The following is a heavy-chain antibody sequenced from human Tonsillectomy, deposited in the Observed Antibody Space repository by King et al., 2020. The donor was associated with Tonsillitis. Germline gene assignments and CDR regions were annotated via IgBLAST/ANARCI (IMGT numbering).Heavy chain of an antibody. D-gene: IGHD2-15*01. CDR3: ASSTYCSGGSCFERDFYYYMNV. J-gene: IGHJ6*03. V-gene: IGHV3-33*01. CDR2: IWYDGSNK. CDR1: GFTFSSHV. Sequence: VQLVESGGGVVQPGRSLRLSCAASGFTFSSHVMHWVRQAPGKGLEWGALIWYDGSNKYYADSVKGRFTISRDNSKNTLYLQMNSLRAEDTAVYYCASSTYCSGGSCFERDFYYYMNVWGKGTTVTVPS.